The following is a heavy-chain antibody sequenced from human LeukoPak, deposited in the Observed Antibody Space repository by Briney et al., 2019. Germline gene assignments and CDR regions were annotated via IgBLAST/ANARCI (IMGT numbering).Heavy chain of an antibody. D-gene: IGHD4-17*01. CDR1: GFTFSSYG. CDR3: AKVAMTTVTTFWFDP. Sequence: PGGSLRLSCAASGFTFSSYGMHWVRQAPGKGLEWVAVIWYDGSNKYYADSVKGRFTISRDNSKNTLYLQMNSLRAEDTAVYYCAKVAMTTVTTFWFDPWGQGTLVTVSS. CDR2: IWYDGSNK. V-gene: IGHV3-33*06. J-gene: IGHJ5*02.